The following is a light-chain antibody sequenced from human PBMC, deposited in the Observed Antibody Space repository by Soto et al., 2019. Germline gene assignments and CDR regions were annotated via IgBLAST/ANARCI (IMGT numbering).Light chain of an antibody. J-gene: IGLJ2*01. CDR2: GNT. V-gene: IGLV1-40*01. Sequence: HSVLTQPPSVYGDPGQRVTISCTGSSSNIGAGYDVHWYQQLPGRAPKLLIYGNTNRPSGVPDRFSGSKSGTSASLAITGLQSEDEADYYCLSFDSSLSVVFGGGTKLTVL. CDR1: SSNIGAGYD. CDR3: LSFDSSLSVV.